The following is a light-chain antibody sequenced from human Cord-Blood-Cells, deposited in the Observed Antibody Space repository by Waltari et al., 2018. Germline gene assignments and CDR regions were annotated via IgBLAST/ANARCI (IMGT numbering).Light chain of an antibody. V-gene: IGLV2-14*01. Sequence: QSALTQPASVSGSPGQSITISCTGTSSDVGGYNYVSWYQQHPGKAPKLVIYNVSNRPAGVSNRFSSPTSANTACRTIPGLQAEDEFDYNCSSYTSSSTQVVFGGGTKLTVL. CDR1: SSDVGGYNY. CDR3: SSYTSSSTQVV. CDR2: NVS. J-gene: IGLJ2*01.